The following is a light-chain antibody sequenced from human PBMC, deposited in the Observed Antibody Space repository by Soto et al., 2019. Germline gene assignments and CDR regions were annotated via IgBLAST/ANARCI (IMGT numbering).Light chain of an antibody. CDR2: GAS. CDR3: QQYDTSPPGYT. Sequence: IVLTQSPGTLSLSPGERATLSCRASQSVNSNYVAWYQQKPGQAPRLLIYGASSRATGIPDRFSGSGSGTDFTITISRLEPEDFAVYYCQQYDTSPPGYTFGQGTKLEIK. CDR1: QSVNSNY. J-gene: IGKJ2*01. V-gene: IGKV3-20*01.